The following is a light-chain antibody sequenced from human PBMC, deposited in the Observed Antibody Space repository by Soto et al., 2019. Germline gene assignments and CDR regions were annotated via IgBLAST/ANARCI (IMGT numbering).Light chain of an antibody. CDR2: EVD. CDR3: SSWTSRTTQV. V-gene: IGLV2-14*01. CDR1: GSDVGGYNF. J-gene: IGLJ3*02. Sequence: QSVLTQPASVSGSPGQSITISCTGTGSDVGGYNFVSWYQQYPGKAPKLIIYEVDSRPSGVSNRFSGSKSGNTASLTISGLRAEDEADYYCSSWTSRTTQVLGGGTKLTVL.